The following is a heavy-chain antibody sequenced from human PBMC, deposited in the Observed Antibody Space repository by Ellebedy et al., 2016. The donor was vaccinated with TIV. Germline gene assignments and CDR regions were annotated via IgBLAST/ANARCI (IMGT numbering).Heavy chain of an antibody. Sequence: MPSETLSLTCTVSGGSISSSYWSWIRQPPGKGLEWIGHLSHTGSSSYNPSLKSRVTISGDTSRNQISLKVSPVTTADTAVYHCARHVAAGYYFDYWGQGALVTVSS. CDR1: GGSISSSY. CDR2: LSHTGSS. J-gene: IGHJ4*02. D-gene: IGHD6-13*01. CDR3: ARHVAAGYYFDY. V-gene: IGHV4-59*01.